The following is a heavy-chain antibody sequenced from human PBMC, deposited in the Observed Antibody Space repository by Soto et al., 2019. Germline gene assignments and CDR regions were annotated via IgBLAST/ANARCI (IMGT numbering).Heavy chain of an antibody. D-gene: IGHD7-27*01. CDR2: IIPIFGTA. Sequence: QVQLVQSGAEVKKPGASVKVSCKASGGTFSSYAISWVREAPGQGLEWMGGIIPIFGTANYAQKFQGRVTITADESTSTAYMELSSLRSEDTAVYYCARNGDGLNWFDPWGQGTLVTVSS. CDR3: ARNGDGLNWFDP. J-gene: IGHJ5*02. CDR1: GGTFSSYA. V-gene: IGHV1-69*01.